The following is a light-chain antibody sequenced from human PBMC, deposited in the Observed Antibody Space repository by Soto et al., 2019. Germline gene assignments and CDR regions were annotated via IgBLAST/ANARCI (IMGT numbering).Light chain of an antibody. CDR2: GNI. CDR1: SSNIGSNS. Sequence: QSVLTQPPSASGTPGQRVTISCSGSSSNIGSNSVNWFQQLPGTAPKLLIYGNINRPSGVPDRFSGSKSGTSASLAITGLQADDEADYYCQSYDRSLSSPIFGGGTKVTVL. CDR3: QSYDRSLSSPI. V-gene: IGLV1-44*01. J-gene: IGLJ2*01.